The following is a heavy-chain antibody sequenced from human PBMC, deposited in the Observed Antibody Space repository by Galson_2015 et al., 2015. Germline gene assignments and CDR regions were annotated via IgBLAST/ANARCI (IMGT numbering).Heavy chain of an antibody. CDR3: ARVFGSASYFHYFDF. V-gene: IGHV3-53*01. CDR2: IYGGDNT. CDR1: GFSVSNNY. Sequence: SLRLSCAASGFSVSNNYMSWVRQAPGKGLEWVSLIYGGDNTYYADSVKGRFTISRDNSKNTLYLQMNSLRAEDTAVFYCARVFGSASYFHYFDFWGQGTLVTVSS. J-gene: IGHJ4*02. D-gene: IGHD6-19*01.